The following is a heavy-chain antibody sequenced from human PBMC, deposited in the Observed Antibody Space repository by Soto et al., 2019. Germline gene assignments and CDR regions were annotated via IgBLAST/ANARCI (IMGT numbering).Heavy chain of an antibody. Sequence: PSETLSLTCVVSGGSISSGGYSWSWIRQPPGKGLEWIGYIYHSGSTYYNPSLKSRVTISVDRSKNQFSLKLGSVTAADTAVYYCVRVPGPWGQGALVTVTS. CDR2: IYHSGST. CDR3: VRVPGP. J-gene: IGHJ5*02. CDR1: GGSISSGGYS. V-gene: IGHV4-30-2*01.